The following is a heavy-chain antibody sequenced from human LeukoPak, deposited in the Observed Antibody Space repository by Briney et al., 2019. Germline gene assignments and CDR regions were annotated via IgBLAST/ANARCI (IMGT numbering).Heavy chain of an antibody. CDR1: GGTFSSYA. J-gene: IGHJ4*02. CDR3: ARDLRAALSY. CDR2: IIPIFGTA. V-gene: IGHV1-69*05. D-gene: IGHD6-25*01. Sequence: SVKVSCKASGGTFSSYAISWVRRAPGQGREWMGRIIPIFGTANYAQKFQGRVTITTDESTSTAYMELSSLRSEDTAVYYCARDLRAALSYWGQGTLVTVSS.